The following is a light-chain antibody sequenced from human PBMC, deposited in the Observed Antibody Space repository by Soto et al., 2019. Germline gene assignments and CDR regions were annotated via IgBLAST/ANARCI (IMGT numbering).Light chain of an antibody. Sequence: EIVLTQSPGTLSLSPGERATLSCRASQSFSSTYLAWYQQKPGQAPRLLIYGASSRATGIPDRFSGGGSGTDFSLTISRLDPEDSAVYYCQQYGSLITFGQGTRWRL. J-gene: IGKJ5*01. V-gene: IGKV3-20*01. CDR1: QSFSSTY. CDR3: QQYGSLIT. CDR2: GAS.